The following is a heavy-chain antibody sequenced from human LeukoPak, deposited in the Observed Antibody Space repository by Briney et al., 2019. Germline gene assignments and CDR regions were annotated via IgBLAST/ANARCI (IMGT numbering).Heavy chain of an antibody. CDR2: ISSSGSTI. J-gene: IGHJ4*02. CDR1: GFTFSDYY. D-gene: IGHD3-10*01. V-gene: IGHV3-11*04. CDR3: ASSSMVRGVIYY. Sequence: PGGSLRLSCAASGFTFSDYYMSWIRQAPGNGLEWVSYISSSGSTIYYADSVKGRFTISRDNAKNTLYLQMNSLKAEDTAVYYCASSSMVRGVIYYWGQGTLVTVPS.